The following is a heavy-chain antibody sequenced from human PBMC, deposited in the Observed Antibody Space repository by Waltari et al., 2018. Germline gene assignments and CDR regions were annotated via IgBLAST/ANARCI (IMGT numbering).Heavy chain of an antibody. CDR2: IGGSGGSI. J-gene: IGHJ3*02. CDR3: ARDNWNDADAFDI. D-gene: IGHD1-1*01. V-gene: IGHV3-48*01. Sequence: EVQLVESGGELVQPGGSPRLSCAASGCTFSDYGMNWVRRAPGKGLEWLSYIGGSGGSIYYADSVKGRFTISRDNDKNSLYLQMDSLRAEDTAVYYCARDNWNDADAFDIWGQGTVVTVSS. CDR1: GCTFSDYG.